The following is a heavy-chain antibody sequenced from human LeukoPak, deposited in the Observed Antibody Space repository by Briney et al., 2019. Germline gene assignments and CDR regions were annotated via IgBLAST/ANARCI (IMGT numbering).Heavy chain of an antibody. CDR2: IYYSGST. CDR3: ARETGDTAMVTGTFDY. D-gene: IGHD5-18*01. CDR1: GGSISSYY. V-gene: IGHV4-59*01. Sequence: PSETLSLTCTVSGGSISSYYWSWIRQPPGKGLERIGYIYYSGSTNYNPSLKSRVTISVDTSKNQFSLKLSSVTAADTAVYYCARETGDTAMVTGTFDYWGQGTLVTVSS. J-gene: IGHJ4*02.